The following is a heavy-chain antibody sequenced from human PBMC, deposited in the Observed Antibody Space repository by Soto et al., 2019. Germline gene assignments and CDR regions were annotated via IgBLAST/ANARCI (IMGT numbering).Heavy chain of an antibody. CDR2: ISAYNGNT. J-gene: IGHJ3*02. D-gene: IGHD3-22*01. Sequence: GASVKVSCKASGYTFTSYGISWVRQAPGQGLEWMGWISAYNGNTNYAQKLQGRVTMTTDTSTSTAYMGLRSLRSDDTAVYYCARDHDSSGYYHAFDIWGQGTMVTVSS. CDR1: GYTFTSYG. CDR3: ARDHDSSGYYHAFDI. V-gene: IGHV1-18*01.